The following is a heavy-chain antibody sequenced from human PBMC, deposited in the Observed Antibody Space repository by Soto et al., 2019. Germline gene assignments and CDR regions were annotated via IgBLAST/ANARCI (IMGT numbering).Heavy chain of an antibody. CDR3: ARSPYSVSYLAYFDY. D-gene: IGHD1-26*01. CDR2: ISYDGSNK. J-gene: IGHJ4*02. CDR1: GFTFSSYG. V-gene: IGHV3-30*03. Sequence: QVLLVESGGGVVQPGRSLRLSCAASGFTFSSYGMHWVRRAPGKGLEWVAVISYDGSNKYYADSVKARFTISRDNFKNTLYLQMNSLRAEDTAVYYCARSPYSVSYLAYFDYWGPGTLVTVSS.